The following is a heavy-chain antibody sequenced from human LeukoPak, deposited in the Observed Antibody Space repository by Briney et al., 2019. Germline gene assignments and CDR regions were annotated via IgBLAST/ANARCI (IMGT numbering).Heavy chain of an antibody. CDR3: ARLRGQSGNIAAAIYYFDY. Sequence: GGSLRLSCAASGFTFSDYYMSWIRQAPGKGLEWVSYISSSGSTIYYADSVKGRFTISRDNAKNSLYLQMNSLRAEDTAVYYCARLRGQSGNIAAAIYYFDYWGQGTLATVSS. CDR1: GFTFSDYY. J-gene: IGHJ4*02. CDR2: ISSSGSTI. V-gene: IGHV3-11*01. D-gene: IGHD6-13*01.